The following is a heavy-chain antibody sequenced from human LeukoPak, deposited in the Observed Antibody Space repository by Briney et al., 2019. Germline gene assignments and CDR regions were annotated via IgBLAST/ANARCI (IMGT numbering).Heavy chain of an antibody. CDR2: TYYRSKWNT. J-gene: IGHJ5*02. Sequence: SQTLSLTCAISGDSVSSNSASWNWIRQSPSRGLEWLGRTYYRSKWNTDYAVSVKGQITINPNTTKNQFSLYLNSVTPEDTAVYYCARDPDSSYEWGPFDPWGQGTLVTVSS. CDR3: ARDPDSSYEWGPFDP. V-gene: IGHV6-1*01. CDR1: GDSVSSNSAS. D-gene: IGHD1-26*01.